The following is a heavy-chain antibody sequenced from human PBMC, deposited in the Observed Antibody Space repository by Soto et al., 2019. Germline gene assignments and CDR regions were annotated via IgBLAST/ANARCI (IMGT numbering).Heavy chain of an antibody. J-gene: IGHJ6*02. V-gene: IGHV4-34*01. D-gene: IGHD3-16*02. CDR3: ARGGGIMITFGGVIALDYYYFAMDV. Sequence: TSAVYGGSFGGYYWSWVGQPPGKGLEWIGEINHSGSTNYNPSLKSRVTISVDTSKNQFSLKLSSVTAADTAVYYCARGGGIMITFGGVIALDYYYFAMDVWLQG. CDR2: INHSGST. CDR1: GGSFGGYY.